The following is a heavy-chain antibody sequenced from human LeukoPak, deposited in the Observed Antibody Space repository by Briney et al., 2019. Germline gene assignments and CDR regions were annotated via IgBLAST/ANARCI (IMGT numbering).Heavy chain of an antibody. Sequence: GRSLRLSCAASGFTFSNAWMNWVRQAPGKGLEWVGRIKSKTDGGTTDYAAPVKGRFTISRDDSKNTLYLQMNSLKTEDTAVYYCTTKFGGVVITVYWGQGTLVTVSS. CDR3: TTKFGGVVITVY. D-gene: IGHD3-3*01. CDR1: GFTFSNAW. V-gene: IGHV3-15*07. CDR2: IKSKTDGGTT. J-gene: IGHJ4*02.